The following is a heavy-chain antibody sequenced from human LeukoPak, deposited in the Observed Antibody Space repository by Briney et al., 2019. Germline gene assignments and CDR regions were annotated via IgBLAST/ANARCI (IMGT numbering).Heavy chain of an antibody. Sequence: VASVKVSCKASGYTFTSYGISWVRQAPGQGLEWMGWISAYNGNTNYAQKLQGRVAMTTDTSTSTAYMELRSLRSDDTAVYYCARGSSGWYTQSAFDIWGQGTMVTVSS. D-gene: IGHD6-19*01. CDR3: ARGSSGWYTQSAFDI. J-gene: IGHJ3*02. V-gene: IGHV1-18*01. CDR2: ISAYNGNT. CDR1: GYTFTSYG.